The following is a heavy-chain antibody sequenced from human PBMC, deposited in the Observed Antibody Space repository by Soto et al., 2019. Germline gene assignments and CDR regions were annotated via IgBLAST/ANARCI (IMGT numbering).Heavy chain of an antibody. CDR2: IKQDGSEK. D-gene: IGHD5-12*01. J-gene: IGHJ3*02. CDR3: AREDIVATFAFDI. Sequence: GGSLRLSCAASGFTFSSYWMSWVRQAPGKGLEWVANIKQDGSEKYYVDSVKGRFTISRDNAKNSLYLQMNSLRAEDTAVYYCAREDIVATFAFDIWGQGTMVTVSS. V-gene: IGHV3-7*01. CDR1: GFTFSSYW.